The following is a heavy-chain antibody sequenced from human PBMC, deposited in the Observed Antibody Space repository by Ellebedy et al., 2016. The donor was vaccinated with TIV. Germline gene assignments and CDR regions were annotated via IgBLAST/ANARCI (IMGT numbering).Heavy chain of an antibody. Sequence: AASVKVSCKASGYTFTSYGISWVRQAPGQGLEWMGWMNPNSGNTGYAQKFQGRVTMTRNTSISTAYMELSSLRSEDTAVYYCARGRGYSFDVCDVWGQGTMVTVSS. V-gene: IGHV1-8*02. D-gene: IGHD5-18*01. CDR1: GYTFTSYG. CDR2: MNPNSGNT. J-gene: IGHJ3*01. CDR3: ARGRGYSFDVCDV.